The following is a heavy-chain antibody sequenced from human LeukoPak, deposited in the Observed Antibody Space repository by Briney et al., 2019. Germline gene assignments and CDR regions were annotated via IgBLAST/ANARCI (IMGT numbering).Heavy chain of an antibody. CDR3: AKYRSYYYDSSGYYDY. CDR2: ISAYNGDT. CDR1: GYTFTSYG. Sequence: ASVKVSCKASGYTFTSYGISWVRQAPGQGLEWMGWISAYNGDTNYAQKLQGRVTMTTDTSTSTAYMELRSLRSEDTAVYYCAKYRSYYYDSSGYYDYWGQGTLVTVSS. D-gene: IGHD3-22*01. V-gene: IGHV1-18*01. J-gene: IGHJ4*02.